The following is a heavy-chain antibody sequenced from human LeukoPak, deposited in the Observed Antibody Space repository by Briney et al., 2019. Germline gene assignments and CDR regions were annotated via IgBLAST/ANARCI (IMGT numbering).Heavy chain of an antibody. Sequence: GESLKISCKGSGYSFTSYWVSWVRQMPGKGLEWMGIIYPGDSDTRYSPSFQGQVAISADKSISTAYLQWSSLKASDTAMYYCARITGTPEVYFDYWGQGTLVTVSS. CDR3: ARITGTPEVYFDY. D-gene: IGHD1-20*01. CDR2: IYPGDSDT. J-gene: IGHJ4*02. CDR1: GYSFTSYW. V-gene: IGHV5-51*01.